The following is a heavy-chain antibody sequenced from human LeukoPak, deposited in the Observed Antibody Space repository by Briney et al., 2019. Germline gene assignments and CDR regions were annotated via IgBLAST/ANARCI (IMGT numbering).Heavy chain of an antibody. J-gene: IGHJ4*02. CDR1: GGTFSSYA. Sequence: ASVKVSCKASGGTFSSYAISWVRQAPGRGLEWMGRIIPIFGTANYAQKFQGRVTITTDESTSTAYMELSSLRSEDTAVYYCARGYSYGYGLDYWGQGTLVTVSS. D-gene: IGHD5-18*01. CDR3: ARGYSYGYGLDY. V-gene: IGHV1-69*05. CDR2: IIPIFGTA.